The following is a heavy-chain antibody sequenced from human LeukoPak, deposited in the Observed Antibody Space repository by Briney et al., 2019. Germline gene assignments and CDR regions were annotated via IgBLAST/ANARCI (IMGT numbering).Heavy chain of an antibody. CDR1: GFTYSDYY. V-gene: IGHV3-11*01. CDR2: ISSSGSTI. Sequence: PGGSLRLSCAASGFTYSDYYMSWIRQAPGKGLEWVSYISSSGSTIYYADSVKGRFTISRDNSKNTLYLQMNSLRAEDTAVYYCAREEDAWGLNPWGQGTLVTVSS. D-gene: IGHD7-27*01. J-gene: IGHJ5*02. CDR3: AREEDAWGLNP.